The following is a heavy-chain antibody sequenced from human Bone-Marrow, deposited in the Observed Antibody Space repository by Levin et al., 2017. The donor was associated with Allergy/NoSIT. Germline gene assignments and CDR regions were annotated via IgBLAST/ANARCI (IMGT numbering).Heavy chain of an antibody. CDR3: ARARDSFGYLPLDY. J-gene: IGHJ4*02. Sequence: SETLSPTCTVSGGSMSRYYWSWIRQSPERGLEWIGYIYHTGDASYNPSLEGRVTISVDTPKNQFSLRLNSVTAADTALYYCARARDSFGYLPLDYWGQGTLVTVSS. V-gene: IGHV4-59*01. D-gene: IGHD5-18*01. CDR2: IYHTGDA. CDR1: GGSMSRYY.